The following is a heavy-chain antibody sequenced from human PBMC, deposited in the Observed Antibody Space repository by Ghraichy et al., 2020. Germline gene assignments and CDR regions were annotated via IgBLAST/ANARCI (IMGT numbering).Heavy chain of an antibody. Sequence: LSLTCAASGFTFSSYGMHWVRQAPGKGLEWVAVISYDGSNKYYADSVKGRFTISRDNSKNTLYLQMNSLRAEDTAVYYCAKGLLWFGELLAFDYWGQGTLVTVSS. CDR3: AKGLLWFGELLAFDY. V-gene: IGHV3-30*18. CDR1: GFTFSSYG. J-gene: IGHJ4*02. CDR2: ISYDGSNK. D-gene: IGHD3-10*01.